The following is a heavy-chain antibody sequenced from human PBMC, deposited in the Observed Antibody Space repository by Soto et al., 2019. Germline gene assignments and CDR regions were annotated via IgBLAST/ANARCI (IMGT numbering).Heavy chain of an antibody. J-gene: IGHJ4*02. CDR3: ARGVSNSFDY. Sequence: SETLSLTCAVYGGSFSGYYWSWIRQPPGKGLEWIGEINHSGSTNYNPSLKSRVTISVDTSKNQFSLKLSSVTAADTAVYYCARGVSNSFDYWGQGTLVTVSS. CDR2: INHSGST. D-gene: IGHD1-1*01. CDR1: GGSFSGYY. V-gene: IGHV4-34*01.